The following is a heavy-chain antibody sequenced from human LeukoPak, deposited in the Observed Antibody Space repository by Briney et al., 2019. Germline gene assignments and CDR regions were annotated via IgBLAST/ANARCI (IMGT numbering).Heavy chain of an antibody. CDR1: GDSISSGDYY. J-gene: IGHJ3*02. D-gene: IGHD3-22*01. Sequence: SETLSLTCTVSGDSISSGDYYWSWIRQPAGKRLEWIGRIYTSGSTNYNPSLKSRVTISVDTSKNQFSLKLTSVTAADTAVYYCARGPYKYDGSGAFDIWGQGTMVTVSS. CDR3: ARGPYKYDGSGAFDI. CDR2: IYTSGST. V-gene: IGHV4-61*02.